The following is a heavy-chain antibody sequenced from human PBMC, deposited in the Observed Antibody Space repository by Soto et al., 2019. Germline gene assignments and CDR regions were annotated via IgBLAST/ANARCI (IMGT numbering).Heavy chain of an antibody. D-gene: IGHD1-26*01. CDR1: GFTFSSYA. J-gene: IGHJ4*02. V-gene: IGHV3-23*01. CDR3: ARRGSGSYYDY. CDR2: LSGSGGST. Sequence: EVQLLESGGGLVQPGGSLRLSCAASGFTFSSYAMRWVRQAPVKGLEWVSALSGSGGSTYYAASVKGRFTISRDNSKNTLYLQMNSLRAEDTAVYYCARRGSGSYYDYWGQGTLVTVSS.